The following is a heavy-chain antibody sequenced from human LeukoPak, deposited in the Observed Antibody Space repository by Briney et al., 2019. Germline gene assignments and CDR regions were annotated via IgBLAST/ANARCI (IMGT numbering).Heavy chain of an antibody. J-gene: IGHJ3*02. CDR2: ISSSGSTI. Sequence: PGGSLRLSCAASGFTFSDYYMSWIRQAPGKGLEWVSYISSSGSTIYYADSVKGRFAISRDNAKNSLYLQMNSLRAEDTAVYYCARDRRILWFGELLFDAFDIWGQGTMVTVSS. CDR1: GFTFSDYY. V-gene: IGHV3-11*01. D-gene: IGHD3-10*01. CDR3: ARDRRILWFGELLFDAFDI.